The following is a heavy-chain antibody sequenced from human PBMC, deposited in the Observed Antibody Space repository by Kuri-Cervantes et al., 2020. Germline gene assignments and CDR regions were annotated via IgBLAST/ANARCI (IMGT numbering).Heavy chain of an antibody. J-gene: IGHJ2*01. Sequence: ASVKVSCKASGGTFSSYAISWVRQAPGQGLEWMGWISTYNGNTNYAQKLQGRVTMTTDTSTSTAYMELSSLRSEDTAVYYCARTYSSSWLNWYFDLWGRGTLVTVSS. CDR1: GGTFSSYA. V-gene: IGHV1-18*01. D-gene: IGHD6-13*01. CDR3: ARTYSSSWLNWYFDL. CDR2: ISTYNGNT.